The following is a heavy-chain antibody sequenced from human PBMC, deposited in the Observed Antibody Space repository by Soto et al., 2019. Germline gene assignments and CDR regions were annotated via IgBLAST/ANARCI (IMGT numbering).Heavy chain of an antibody. CDR1: GYTFTSYY. V-gene: IGHV1-46*03. J-gene: IGHJ4*02. D-gene: IGHD2-15*01. Sequence: ASVKVSCKASGYTFTSYYMHWVRQAPGQGLEWMGIINPSNSTSYAQKFQGRVTMTRDTSTSTVYMELSSLRSEDTAVYYCATVYCSGGSRYSIDYWGQGTLVTVSS. CDR2: INPSNST. CDR3: ATVYCSGGSRYSIDY.